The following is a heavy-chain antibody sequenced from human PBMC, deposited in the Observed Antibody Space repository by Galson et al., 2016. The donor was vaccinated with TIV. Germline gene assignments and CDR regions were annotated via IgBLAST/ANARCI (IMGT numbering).Heavy chain of an antibody. CDR2: INTYNGDT. D-gene: IGHD5-18*01. CDR3: ARSGYIHGLVGLPCSFWYLDI. Sequence: SVKVSCKASGYTFTDYAISWVRQAPGQGLEWMGWINTYNGDTNFAQKFQGRVTMTTETSTSTVYMDLRNLRSDDTAVYYCARSGYIHGLVGLPCSFWYLDIWGRGTLVTVSS. CDR1: GYTFTDYA. J-gene: IGHJ2*01. V-gene: IGHV1-18*01.